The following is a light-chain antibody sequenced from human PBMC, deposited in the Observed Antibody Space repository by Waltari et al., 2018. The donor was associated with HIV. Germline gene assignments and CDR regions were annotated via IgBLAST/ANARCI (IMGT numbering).Light chain of an antibody. CDR2: DVD. CDR3: ASFTGDNTLL. CDR1: DSDFGLYNF. Sequence: SAVTQPASVSGLPGQSITISCTGGDSDFGLYNFLSLYQQHPGKLPRLILYDVDTRASGVAERVSCSKSGHTASLNIAGLRAEDEADYYCASFTGDNTLLFGGGTKVTVL. V-gene: IGLV2-14*03. J-gene: IGLJ3*02.